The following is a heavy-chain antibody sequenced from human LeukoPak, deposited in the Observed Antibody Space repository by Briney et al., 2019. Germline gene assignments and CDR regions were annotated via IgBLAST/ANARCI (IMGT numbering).Heavy chain of an antibody. J-gene: IGHJ4*02. D-gene: IGHD3-10*01. CDR1: GGTFSSYA. CDR2: IIPILGIA. CDR3: ARGSGNNDY. Sequence: ASVKVSCKASGGTFSSYAISWVRQAPGQGLEWMGRIIPILGIANYAQKFQGRVAITADKSTSTAYMELSSLRSEDTAVYYCARGSGNNDYWGQGTLVTVSP. V-gene: IGHV1-69*04.